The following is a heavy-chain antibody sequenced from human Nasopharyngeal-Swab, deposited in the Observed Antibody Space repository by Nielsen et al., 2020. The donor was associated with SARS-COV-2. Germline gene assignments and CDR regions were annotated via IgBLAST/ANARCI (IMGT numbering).Heavy chain of an antibody. CDR3: ARHISSSRAYFDS. Sequence: SQTLSLTCVISGDSVSNSNNSWSWIRQSPSRGLEWLGRKSYRSRWFTDYAPSVESRITINPDTTKNQLSLLVNSVTPEDTAVYYCARHISSSRAYFDSWGQGTLVTVSS. V-gene: IGHV6-1*01. CDR2: KSYRSRWFT. J-gene: IGHJ4*02. D-gene: IGHD6-6*01. CDR1: GDSVSNSNNS.